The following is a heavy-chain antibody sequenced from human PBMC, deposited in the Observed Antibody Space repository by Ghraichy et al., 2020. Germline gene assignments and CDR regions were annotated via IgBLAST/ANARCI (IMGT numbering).Heavy chain of an antibody. CDR2: IKEDGSET. Sequence: GGSLRPSCVASGFTFSNYWMRWVRQAPGKGLEWVANIKEDGSETYYVESVRGRFTISRDNAKNSLYLQMNSLRAEDTAVYYCARVSGDAFFDYWGQGILVTVSS. V-gene: IGHV3-7*03. J-gene: IGHJ4*02. CDR1: GFTFSNYW. D-gene: IGHD1-26*01. CDR3: ARVSGDAFFDY.